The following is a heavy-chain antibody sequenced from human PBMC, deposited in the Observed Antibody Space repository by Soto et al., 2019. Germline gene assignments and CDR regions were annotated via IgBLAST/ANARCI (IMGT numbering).Heavy chain of an antibody. CDR3: ARARATIAAAAIFDC. V-gene: IGHV4-59*12. Sequence: SETLSLTCTVSGGSISSYYWSWIRQPPGKGLEWIGEVYRTGSTNYNPSLESRLTISVDKSKNQFSLKLTSVTAADTAVYYCARARATIAAAAIFDCWGQGTLVTAPQ. D-gene: IGHD6-13*01. CDR2: VYRTGST. CDR1: GGSISSYY. J-gene: IGHJ4*02.